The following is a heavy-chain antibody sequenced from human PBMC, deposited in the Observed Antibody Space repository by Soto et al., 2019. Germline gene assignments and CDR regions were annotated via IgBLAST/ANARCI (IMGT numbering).Heavy chain of an antibody. CDR1: GFIYSIYA. CDR3: AKEIAVAVATPTEY. CDR2: ISGSGGET. D-gene: IGHD5-12*01. Sequence: EVQLLQSGGGLVQPGVSLRLSCTASGFIYSIYAMACVRQAPGKGLEWVSAISGSGGETYYADSVKGRFTISRDNSKNTVYLQMTNLRAEDTAVYYCAKEIAVAVATPTEYWGQGTLVTVSS. J-gene: IGHJ4*02. V-gene: IGHV3-23*01.